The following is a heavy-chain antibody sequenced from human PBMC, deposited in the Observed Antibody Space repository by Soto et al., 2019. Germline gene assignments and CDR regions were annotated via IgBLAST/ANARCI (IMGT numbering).Heavy chain of an antibody. D-gene: IGHD2-15*01. Sequence: QLQLQESGPGLVKPSETLSLTCTVSGGSISSSSYFWGWIRQPPGKGLEWIGSIYYSGSTYYNPSLKSRVTVSVDTSKNQFSLKLTSVTAADTAVYYCASHRSDFWFDPWGQGTLVTVSS. CDR3: ASHRSDFWFDP. J-gene: IGHJ5*02. V-gene: IGHV4-39*01. CDR1: GGSISSSSYF. CDR2: IYYSGST.